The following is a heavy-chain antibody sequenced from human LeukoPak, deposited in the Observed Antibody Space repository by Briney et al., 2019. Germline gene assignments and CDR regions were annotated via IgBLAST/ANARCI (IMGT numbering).Heavy chain of an antibody. Sequence: GGSLRLSCAASGFTFSNYWMSWVRQAPGKGLEWVANIKQDGSEKYYVDSVKGRFTISRDNAKNSLYLQMNSLRAEDTAVYYCAREERSWFDPWGQGTLVTVSS. J-gene: IGHJ5*02. V-gene: IGHV3-7*01. CDR3: AREERSWFDP. D-gene: IGHD1-26*01. CDR2: IKQDGSEK. CDR1: GFTFSNYW.